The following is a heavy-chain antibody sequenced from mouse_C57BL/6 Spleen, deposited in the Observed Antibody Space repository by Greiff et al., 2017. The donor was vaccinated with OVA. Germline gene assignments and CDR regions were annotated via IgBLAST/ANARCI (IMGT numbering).Heavy chain of an antibody. V-gene: IGHV5-6*02. J-gene: IGHJ2*01. Sequence: DVKLVESGGDLVKPGGSLKLSCAASGFTFSSYGMSWVRQTPDKRLEWVATISSGGSYTYYPDSVKGRFTISRDNAKNTLYLQMSSLKSEDTAMYYCARKSIYYGSRYVDFDYWGQGTTLTVSS. CDR3: ARKSIYYGSRYVDFDY. D-gene: IGHD1-1*01. CDR2: ISSGGSYT. CDR1: GFTFSSYG.